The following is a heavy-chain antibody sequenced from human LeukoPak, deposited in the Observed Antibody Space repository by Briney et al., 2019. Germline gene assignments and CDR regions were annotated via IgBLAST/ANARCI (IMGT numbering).Heavy chain of an antibody. CDR2: IYPGDSDI. CDR1: GSMFSSYW. J-gene: IGHJ4*02. Sequence: GESLKISFKRSGSMFSSYWIGWVRQLPGKGLEWMGIIYPGDSDIRYSPSFQGQVTISADKSISTVYLQWSSLKASDTAMYYCARPDPNWYYFDYWGQGTLVTVSS. V-gene: IGHV5-51*01. CDR3: ARPDPNWYYFDY. D-gene: IGHD1-1*01.